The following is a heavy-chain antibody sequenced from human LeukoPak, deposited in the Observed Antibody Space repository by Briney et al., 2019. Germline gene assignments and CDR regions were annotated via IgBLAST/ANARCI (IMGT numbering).Heavy chain of an antibody. V-gene: IGHV4-59*12. CDR3: ARGSITMIVVVTPFDY. CDR2: IYYSGST. J-gene: IGHJ4*02. D-gene: IGHD3-22*01. CDR1: GGSISSYY. Sequence: NPSETLSLTCTVSGGSISSYYWSWIRQPPGKGLEWIGYIYYSGSTNYNPSLKSRVTISVDTSKNQFSLKLSSVTAADTAVYHCARGSITMIVVVTPFDYWGQGTLVTVSS.